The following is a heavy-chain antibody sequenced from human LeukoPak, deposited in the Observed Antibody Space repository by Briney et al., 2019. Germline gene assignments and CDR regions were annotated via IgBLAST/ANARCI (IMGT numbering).Heavy chain of an antibody. V-gene: IGHV4-4*07. D-gene: IGHD6-13*01. CDR1: GGSISTYY. CDR2: IYTSGST. Sequence: SETLSLTCTVSGGSISTYYCSWIRQPAGKGLEWIGRIYTSGSTSYNSSLKSRVTMSVDTSKNQFSLKLSSVTAVDTAVYYCARSTAAAGTDFDYWGQGTLVTVSS. CDR3: ARSTAAAGTDFDY. J-gene: IGHJ4*02.